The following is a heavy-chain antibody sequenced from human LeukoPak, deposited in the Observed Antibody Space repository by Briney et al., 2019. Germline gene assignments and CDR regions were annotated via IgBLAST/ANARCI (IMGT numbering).Heavy chain of an antibody. V-gene: IGHV3-74*01. D-gene: IGHD3-22*01. CDR1: GFTFSSYW. Sequence: GGSLRLSCAASGFTFSSYWMHWVRQAPGKGLVWVSRINSDGSSTSYADSVKGRFTISRDNAKNTLYLQMNSLRAEDTAVYYCASPVYYYDSSGYLGYWGRGTLVTVSS. J-gene: IGHJ4*02. CDR3: ASPVYYYDSSGYLGY. CDR2: INSDGSST.